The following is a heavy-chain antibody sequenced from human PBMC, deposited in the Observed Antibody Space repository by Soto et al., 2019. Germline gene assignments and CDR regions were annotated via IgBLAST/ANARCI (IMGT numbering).Heavy chain of an antibody. CDR2: INHRGSS. Sequence: PSETLSLTCAANGGSLSGYYWSWIRQSPGKGLEWIGEINHRGSSDYNPSLKSRVTLSIDASMNHVTLELTSVTAADTAVYYCARFDNRTSLYGVDVWLQAIAVTVSS. CDR1: GGSLSGYY. CDR3: ARFDNRTSLYGVDV. V-gene: IGHV4-34*01. J-gene: IGHJ6*02. D-gene: IGHD3-10*01.